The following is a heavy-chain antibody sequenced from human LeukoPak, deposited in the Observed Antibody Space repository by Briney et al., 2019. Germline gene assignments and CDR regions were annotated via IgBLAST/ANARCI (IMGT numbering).Heavy chain of an antibody. J-gene: IGHJ6*03. CDR3: ARLSGSGQRYYYYYYMDV. CDR2: INHSGST. Sequence: PSETLSLTCAVYGRHFSGYYWSWIRQPPGKGLEWIGEINHSGSTNYNPSLKSRVTISVDKSKNRFSLKLSSVTAADTAVYYCARLSGSGQRYYYYYYMDVWGKGTTVTISS. CDR1: GRHFSGYY. V-gene: IGHV4-34*01. D-gene: IGHD3-10*01.